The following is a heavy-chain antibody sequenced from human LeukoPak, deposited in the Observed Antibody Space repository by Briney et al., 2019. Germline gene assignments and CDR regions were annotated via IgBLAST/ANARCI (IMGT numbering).Heavy chain of an antibody. D-gene: IGHD3-10*01. CDR2: INPNSGGT. Sequence: ASVKVSCKASGYTFTGYYMHWVRQAPGQGLEWMGWINPNSGGTNYAQKFQGRVTMTRDTSISTADMELSRLRADDTAGYYCARAYAHRVSGIYYIFGYLVQGALVTVSS. CDR1: GYTFTGYY. J-gene: IGHJ4*02. CDR3: ARAYAHRVSGIYYIFGY. V-gene: IGHV1-2*02.